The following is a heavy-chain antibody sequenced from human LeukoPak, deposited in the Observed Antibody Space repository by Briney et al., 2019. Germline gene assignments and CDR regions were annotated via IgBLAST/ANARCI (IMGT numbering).Heavy chain of an antibody. CDR2: ISYDGSNK. D-gene: IGHD6-19*01. J-gene: IGHJ4*02. CDR3: ARDSFQPNSSGWYGVIDY. V-gene: IGHV3-30*03. Sequence: GGSLRLSCAASGFTFSSYGMHWVRQAPGKGLEWVAVISYDGSNKYYADSVKGRFTISRDNSKNTLYLQMNSLRAEDTAVYYCARDSFQPNSSGWYGVIDYWGQGTLVTVSS. CDR1: GFTFSSYG.